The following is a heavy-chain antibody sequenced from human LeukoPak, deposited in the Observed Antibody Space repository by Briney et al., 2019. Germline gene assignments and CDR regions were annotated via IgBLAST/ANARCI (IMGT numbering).Heavy chain of an antibody. CDR3: ARGYYDILTGFFPIGWFDP. CDR1: GGSFSGYY. V-gene: IGHV4-34*01. D-gene: IGHD3-9*01. CDR2: INHSGST. J-gene: IGHJ5*02. Sequence: PSETLSLTCAVYGGSFSGYYWNWIRQPPGKGLEWLGDINHSGSTNYNPSLKSRVTISVDTSKNQFSLKLSSVTAADTAVYYCARGYYDILTGFFPIGWFDPWGQGTLVTVSS.